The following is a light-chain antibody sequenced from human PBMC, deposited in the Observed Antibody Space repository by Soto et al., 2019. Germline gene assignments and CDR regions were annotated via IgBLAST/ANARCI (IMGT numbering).Light chain of an antibody. J-gene: IGLJ1*01. V-gene: IGLV2-14*01. CDR1: ISDIGGYNY. CDR2: DVS. Sequence: QSVLTQPASVSGSPGQSITISCTGTISDIGGYNYVSWYQQHPGKAPKLMIYDVSNRPSGVSNRFSGSKSGNTASLTISGLQAEDEADYYCYSYTGSITYVFGTGTKVTVL. CDR3: YSYTGSITYV.